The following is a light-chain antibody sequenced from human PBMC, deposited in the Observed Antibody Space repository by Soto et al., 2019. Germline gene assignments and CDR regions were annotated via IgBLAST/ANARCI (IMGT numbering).Light chain of an antibody. J-gene: IGLJ1*01. V-gene: IGLV2-14*01. Sequence: QSVLTQPASVSGSPGQSITISCTGTSSDVGGYNYVYWYQQHPGKAPKLMIYDVSNRPSGVSNRFSGSKSGNPASLTISGLQAEDEDDYYCSSYTSSYVFGTGTKLTVL. CDR3: SSYTSSYV. CDR1: SSDVGGYNY. CDR2: DVS.